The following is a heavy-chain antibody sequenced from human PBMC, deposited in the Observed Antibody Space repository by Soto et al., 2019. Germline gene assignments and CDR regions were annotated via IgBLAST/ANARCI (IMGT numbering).Heavy chain of an antibody. CDR1: GFTFSGHY. CDR3: STTVITAPLFEY. J-gene: IGHJ4*02. CDR2: IRNKPNGHTT. D-gene: IGHD2-21*02. V-gene: IGHV3-72*01. Sequence: EVQLVESGGGLVQPGGSLRISCEGSGFTFSGHYMDWVRQAPGKGLEWLGRIRNKPNGHTTAYAASVKGRFTISRDDSKNLVYLQMYSLKSEDTALYYCSTTVITAPLFEYWGQGTLVAVSS.